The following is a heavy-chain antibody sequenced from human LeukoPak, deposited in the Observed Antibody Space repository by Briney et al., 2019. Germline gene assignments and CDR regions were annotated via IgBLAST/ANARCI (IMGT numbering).Heavy chain of an antibody. V-gene: IGHV1-18*01. CDR1: GYTFTNYG. CDR2: ISAYNGNT. D-gene: IGHD6-19*01. Sequence: ASVKFSCKASGYTFTNYGFSWVRQAPGHGLEWMGWISAYNGNTNYAQKLQGRVTMTTDTSTSTAYMELRSLRFDDTAVYYCARDGGITVAADDYWGQGTLVTVSS. J-gene: IGHJ4*02. CDR3: ARDGGITVAADDY.